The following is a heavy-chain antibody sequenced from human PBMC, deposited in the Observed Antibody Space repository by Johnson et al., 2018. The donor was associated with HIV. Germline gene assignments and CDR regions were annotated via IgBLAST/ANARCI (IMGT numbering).Heavy chain of an antibody. CDR2: IYTGGST. CDR3: ARVSKYYDSIRGAFDI. J-gene: IGHJ3*02. V-gene: IGHV3-66*02. CDR1: GFTFSSYA. D-gene: IGHD3-22*01. Sequence: VQLVESGGGLVQPGGSLSLSCAASGFTFSSYAMSWVRQAPGKGLEWVSVIYTGGSTYYADSVKGRFTISRDNSKNTLYLQMNSLRAEDTAVYYCARVSKYYDSIRGAFDIWGQGTMVTVSS.